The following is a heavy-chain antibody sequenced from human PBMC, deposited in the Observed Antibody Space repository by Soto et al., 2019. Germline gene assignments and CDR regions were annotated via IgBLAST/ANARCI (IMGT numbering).Heavy chain of an antibody. CDR3: ARDEGYGSGSGLLDY. V-gene: IGHV3-33*01. Sequence: QVQLVESGGGVVQPGRSLRLSCAASGFTFSSYGMHWVRQAPGKGLEWVAVIWYDGSNKYYADSVKGRFTISRDNSKNTLYLKMNSLRAEDTAVYYCARDEGYGSGSGLLDYWGQGTLVIVSP. J-gene: IGHJ4*02. CDR2: IWYDGSNK. CDR1: GFTFSSYG. D-gene: IGHD3-10*01.